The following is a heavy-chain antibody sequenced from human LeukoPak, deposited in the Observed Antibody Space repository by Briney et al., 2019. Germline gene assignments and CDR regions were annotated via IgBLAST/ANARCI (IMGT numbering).Heavy chain of an antibody. J-gene: IGHJ4*02. V-gene: IGHV1-8*01. CDR3: ARARTNYYGSGSYYGGRRYFDY. D-gene: IGHD3-10*01. CDR1: GYTFTSYD. CDR2: MNPNSGNT. Sequence: ASVKVSCKASGYTFTSYDINWVRQATGQGLEWMGWMNPNSGNTGYAQKFQGRVTMTRNTSISTAYMELSSLRSEDTAVYYCARARTNYYGSGSYYGGRRYFDYWGQGILVTVSS.